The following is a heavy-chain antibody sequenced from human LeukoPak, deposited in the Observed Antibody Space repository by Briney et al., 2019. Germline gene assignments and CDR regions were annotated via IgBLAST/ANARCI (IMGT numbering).Heavy chain of an antibody. D-gene: IGHD2-15*01. V-gene: IGHV4-59*08. CDR1: GGSISSYY. CDR3: ARHKVRVVAFDI. Sequence: TSETLSLTCTVSGGSISSYYWSWIRQPPGKGLEWIGYIYYSGSTNYNPSLKSRVTISVDTSKNQFSLKLSSVTAADTAVYYCARHKVRVVAFDIWGQGTMVTVSS. CDR2: IYYSGST. J-gene: IGHJ3*02.